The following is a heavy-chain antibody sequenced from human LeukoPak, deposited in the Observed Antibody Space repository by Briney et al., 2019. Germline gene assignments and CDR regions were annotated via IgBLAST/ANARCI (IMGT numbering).Heavy chain of an antibody. CDR1: GGTFSSYA. Sequence: KVSFKASGGTFSSYAISWVRQAPGQGLEWMGRIIPILGIANYSQKFQGRVTITADKSTSTAYMELSSLRSEDTAVYYCARGGSDCSSTSCYAPRGYYYYGMDVWGQGTTVTVSS. D-gene: IGHD2-2*01. V-gene: IGHV1-69*04. J-gene: IGHJ6*02. CDR2: IIPILGIA. CDR3: ARGGSDCSSTSCYAPRGYYYYGMDV.